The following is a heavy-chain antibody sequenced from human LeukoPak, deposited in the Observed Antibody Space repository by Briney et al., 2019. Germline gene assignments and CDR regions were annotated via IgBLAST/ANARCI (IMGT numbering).Heavy chain of an antibody. Sequence: GGSLRLSCATSGFTFSDSSMAWVRQAPGKGLEWVSGISGSGGSTYYADSVKGRFTISRDNSKNTLYLQMNSLTDEDTAVYYCAKKWGVGTTTLDYFDYWGQGTLVTVSS. V-gene: IGHV3-23*01. J-gene: IGHJ4*02. D-gene: IGHD1-26*01. CDR3: AKKWGVGTTTLDYFDY. CDR1: GFTFSDSS. CDR2: ISGSGGST.